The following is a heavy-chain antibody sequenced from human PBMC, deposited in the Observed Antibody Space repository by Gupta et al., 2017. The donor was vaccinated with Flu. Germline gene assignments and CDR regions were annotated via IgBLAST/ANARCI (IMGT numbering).Heavy chain of an antibody. CDR1: GGSFSGYY. J-gene: IGHJ4*02. CDR2: INHSGST. V-gene: IGHV4-34*01. D-gene: IGHD3-16*02. CDR3: ARGVGPPYDYVWGSYRHPQYYFDY. Sequence: QVQLQQWGAGLLKPSETLSLTCAVYGGSFSGYYWRWIRQPPGKGLEWIGEINHSGSTNYNPSPKSRVTISVDTSKNQFSLKLSSVTAADTAVYYCARGVGPPYDYVWGSYRHPQYYFDYWGQGTLVTVSS.